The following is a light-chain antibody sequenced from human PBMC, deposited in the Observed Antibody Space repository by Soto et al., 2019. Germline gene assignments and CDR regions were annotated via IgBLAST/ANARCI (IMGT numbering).Light chain of an antibody. CDR1: QSLNRD. V-gene: IGKV3-15*01. CDR2: GAS. J-gene: IGKJ1*01. CDR3: QQYNNWPGT. Sequence: IVMTQSPATLSMSPAERATLSCRGSQSLNRDLAWYQQKPGQSPRLLIFGASIRATGIPARFSGSGSGTAFTLTIGSLQSEDCALYYCQQYNNWPGTFGQGTKVEI.